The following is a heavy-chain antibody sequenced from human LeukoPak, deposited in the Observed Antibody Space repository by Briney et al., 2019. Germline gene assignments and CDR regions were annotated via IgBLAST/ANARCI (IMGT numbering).Heavy chain of an antibody. CDR2: TYYRSKWYN. Sequence: SHTLSLTCAISGDSGSRNSAAWNWIRQSPSKNIEWLGRTYYRSKWYNDYAVSVKSRITINPDTSKNQFSLQLNSVTPEDTAVYYCARDGRKYSSGPRGEYYFDYWGQGTLVTVSS. V-gene: IGHV6-1*01. D-gene: IGHD6-19*01. J-gene: IGHJ4*02. CDR3: ARDGRKYSSGPRGEYYFDY. CDR1: GDSGSRNSAA.